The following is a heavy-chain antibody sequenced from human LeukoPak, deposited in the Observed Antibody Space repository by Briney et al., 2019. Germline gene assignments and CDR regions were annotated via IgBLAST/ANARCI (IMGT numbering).Heavy chain of an antibody. CDR3: ARDRRANHYYPDY. J-gene: IGHJ4*02. CDR2: ISSSSSYI. D-gene: IGHD3-10*01. Sequence: PGGSLRLSCAASGFTFSTFAMIWVRQPPGKGLEWVSSISSSSSYIYYADSVKGRFTISRDNAKNSLYLQMNSLRAEDTAVYYCARDRRANHYYPDYWGQGTLVTVSS. CDR1: GFTFSTFA. V-gene: IGHV3-21*01.